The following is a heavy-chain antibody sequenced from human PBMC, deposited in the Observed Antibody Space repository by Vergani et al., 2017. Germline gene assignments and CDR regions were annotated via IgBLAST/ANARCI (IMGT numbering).Heavy chain of an antibody. D-gene: IGHD2-15*01. Sequence: QVQLQESGPGLVKPSQTLSLTCTVSGGYISRGGYYWSWIRQHPGKGLEWIGYIYYSGSTYYNPSLKSLVTISVDTSKNPFSLKLSSVTAADTAVYYCARVPIYLYCAFDIWGQGTMVTVSS. V-gene: IGHV4-31*01. CDR2: IYYSGST. CDR1: GGYISRGGYY. CDR3: ARVPIYLYCAFDI. J-gene: IGHJ3*02.